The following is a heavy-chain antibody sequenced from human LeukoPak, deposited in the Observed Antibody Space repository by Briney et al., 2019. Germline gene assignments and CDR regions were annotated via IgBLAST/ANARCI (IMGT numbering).Heavy chain of an antibody. V-gene: IGHV3-7*01. CDR2: IKQDGSEK. J-gene: IGHJ4*02. CDR1: GFTFSSYW. Sequence: GGSLRLSCAASGFTFSSYWMNWVRQAPGKGLEWVANIKQDGSEKYYVDSVKGRFTISRDNAKNSLYLQMNSLTAEDTAVYYCARTGFYSSWYFDYWGQGTLVTVSS. CDR3: ARTGFYSSWYFDY. D-gene: IGHD6-6*01.